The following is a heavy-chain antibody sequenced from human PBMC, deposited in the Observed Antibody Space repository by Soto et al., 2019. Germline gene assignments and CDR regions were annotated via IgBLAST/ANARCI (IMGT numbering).Heavy chain of an antibody. CDR2: TRNKANSYTT. CDR1: GFTFSDHY. J-gene: IGHJ3*02. V-gene: IGHV3-72*01. D-gene: IGHD3-22*01. CDR3: ARYYDSSGPDAFDI. Sequence: PGGSLRLSCAASGFTFSDHYMDWVRQAPGKGLEWVGGTRNKANSYTTEDAASVKVRFTSARYESKNSLYLQMNRLKTEDTAVYYCARYYDSSGPDAFDIWGQGTMVTVSS.